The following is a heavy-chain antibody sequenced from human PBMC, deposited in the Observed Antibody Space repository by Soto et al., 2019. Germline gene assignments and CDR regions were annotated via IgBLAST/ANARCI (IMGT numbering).Heavy chain of an antibody. J-gene: IGHJ6*02. CDR3: ARVGYSSTGTTLHFHGLDV. CDR1: GGTFSSYA. V-gene: IGHV1-69*05. D-gene: IGHD3-22*01. Sequence: SVKVSCKASGGTFSSYAISWVRQAPGQGLEWMGGIIPIFGTANYAQKFQGKVTMTRDTSTHTLYMELSSLRSEDTAIYYCARVGYSSTGTTLHFHGLDVWGQGTTVTVSS. CDR2: IIPIFGTA.